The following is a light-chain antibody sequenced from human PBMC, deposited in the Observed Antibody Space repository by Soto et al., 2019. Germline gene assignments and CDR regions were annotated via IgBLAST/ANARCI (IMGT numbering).Light chain of an antibody. J-gene: IGKJ1*01. CDR3: QQYDTYSWT. CDR1: QNINSW. CDR2: QAS. Sequence: DIQMTQSPSTLSASVGDRIIITCRASQNINSWLAWFQQKPGKAPKLLIYQASTLETGVPSRFSGSGSGTEFTLTISSLQPDDFATYYYQQYDTYSWTFGQGTKVEIK. V-gene: IGKV1-5*03.